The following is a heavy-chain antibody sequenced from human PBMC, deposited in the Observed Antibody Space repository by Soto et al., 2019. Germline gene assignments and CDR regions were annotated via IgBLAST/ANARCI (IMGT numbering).Heavy chain of an antibody. V-gene: IGHV3-33*03. CDR2: LWFDLNHK. CDR3: ARRSGYSDAFDL. Sequence: GGSLRLSCAASGFMFKDYGVYWVRQAPGKGLEWVALLWFDLNHKYYGDSVKGRFAISRDTSKNTVYLQMSSLRAEDTAVYFCARRSGYSDAFDLWGQGTKVTVSS. D-gene: IGHD5-18*01. CDR1: GFMFKDYG. J-gene: IGHJ3*01.